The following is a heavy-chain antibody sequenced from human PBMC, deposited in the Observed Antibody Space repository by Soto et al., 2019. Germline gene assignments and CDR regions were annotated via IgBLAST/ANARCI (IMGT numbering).Heavy chain of an antibody. J-gene: IGHJ3*02. CDR3: AIIIGYSGNNDCSSTFDI. CDR2: FYTGDSTS. V-gene: IGHV5-51*03. D-gene: IGHD5-18*01. Sequence: GESMKISCKPSGYSFISYWVAWVRQKPGKGLEWMGTFYTGDSTSTYSASFQGQVTISGDKSISTAYLHLSSLKASDTAIYFCAIIIGYSGNNDCSSTFDIWGQGTTVTV. CDR1: GYSFISYW.